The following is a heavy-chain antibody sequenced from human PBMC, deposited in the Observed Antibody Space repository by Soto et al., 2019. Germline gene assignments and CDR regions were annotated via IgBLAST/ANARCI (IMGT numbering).Heavy chain of an antibody. D-gene: IGHD6-13*01. Sequence: QVQLVQSGAEVKKPGSSVKVSCKASGGTFSSYAISWVRQAPGQGLEWMGGIIPIFGTANYAQKFQGRVTITADESTSTAYMELSSLRSEDTAVYYCAGTGIAAAGTIVLPYYYGMDVWGQGTTVTVSS. CDR1: GGTFSSYA. J-gene: IGHJ6*02. CDR3: AGTGIAAAGTIVLPYYYGMDV. CDR2: IIPIFGTA. V-gene: IGHV1-69*12.